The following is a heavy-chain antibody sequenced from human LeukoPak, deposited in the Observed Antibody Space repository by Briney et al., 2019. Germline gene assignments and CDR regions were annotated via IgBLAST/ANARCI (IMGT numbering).Heavy chain of an antibody. Sequence: SETLSLTCAVYGGSFSGYYWSWIRQPPGKGLEWIGEINHSGSTNYNPSLESRVTISVDTSKNQFSPKLSSVTAADTAVYYCARVLVVVPAAILGGIWFDPWGQGTLVTVSS. CDR1: GGSFSGYY. CDR2: INHSGST. J-gene: IGHJ5*02. D-gene: IGHD2-2*02. V-gene: IGHV4-34*01. CDR3: ARVLVVVPAAILGGIWFDP.